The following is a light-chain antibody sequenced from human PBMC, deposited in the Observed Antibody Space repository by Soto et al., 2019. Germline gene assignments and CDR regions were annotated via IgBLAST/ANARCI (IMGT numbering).Light chain of an antibody. V-gene: IGLV2-11*01. Sequence: QSVLTQPRSVSGSRGQSVTISCTGTSSDVGGYNYVSWYQQHPGKAPKLMIYDVSKRPSGVPDRFSGSKSGNTASLTISGLQAEDEADYYCCSYAGSYTYVVFGGGTNLTVL. CDR2: DVS. CDR1: SSDVGGYNY. CDR3: CSYAGSYTYVV. J-gene: IGLJ2*01.